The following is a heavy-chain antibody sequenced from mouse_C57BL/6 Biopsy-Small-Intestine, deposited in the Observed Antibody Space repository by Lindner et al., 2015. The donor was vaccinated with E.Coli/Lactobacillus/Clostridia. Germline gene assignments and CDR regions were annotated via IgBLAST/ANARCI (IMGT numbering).Heavy chain of an antibody. CDR2: INPDSGST. D-gene: IGHD2-14*01. J-gene: IGHJ1*01. V-gene: IGHV1-64*01. Sequence: SVKVSCKASGYSFTGYYIHWVRQAPGQGLEWMGWINPDSGSTDYAQKFKGWATMTRDTSTGTAYMELTRLKSDDSAVYYCARDGQPMLPGVDYKYGLDVWGQGTTVTVSS. CDR1: GYSFTGYY. CDR3: ARDGQPMLPGVDYKYGLDV.